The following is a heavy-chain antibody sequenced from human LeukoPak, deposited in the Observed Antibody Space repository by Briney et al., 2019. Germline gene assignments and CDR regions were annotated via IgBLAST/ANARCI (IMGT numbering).Heavy chain of an antibody. J-gene: IGHJ4*02. D-gene: IGHD2/OR15-2a*01. CDR1: GFTFSSYA. Sequence: PGGSLRLSCAASGFTFSSYAMRWVRQAPGKELEWVSTISGSGGSTYYADSVKGRFTISRDNSKNTLYLQMNSLRAEDTAVYYCAKATRRETIIVLHDYWGQGTVVTVSS. CDR2: ISGSGGST. CDR3: AKATRRETIIVLHDY. V-gene: IGHV3-23*01.